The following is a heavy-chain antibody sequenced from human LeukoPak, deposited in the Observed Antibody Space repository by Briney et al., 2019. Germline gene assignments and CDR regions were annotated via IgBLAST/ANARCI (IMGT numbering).Heavy chain of an antibody. CDR3: ATDGYYGRPSY. CDR2: IKSKTDGGTT. Sequence: GGSLRLSCAASGFTFRLAWMSWIRQAPGNGLEWVGRIKSKTDGGTTDYVAPVKGRFTISRDDSKNTLYLQMNSLKTEDTAVYYCATDGYYGRPSYWGQGILVIVSS. V-gene: IGHV3-15*01. D-gene: IGHD3-10*01. CDR1: GFTFRLAW. J-gene: IGHJ4*02.